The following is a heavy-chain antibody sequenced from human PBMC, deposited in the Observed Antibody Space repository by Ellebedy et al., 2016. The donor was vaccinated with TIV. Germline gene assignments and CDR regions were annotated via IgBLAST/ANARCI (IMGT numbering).Heavy chain of an antibody. J-gene: IGHJ4*02. CDR3: AISATVRGGSDC. CDR1: GFSFSSYW. V-gene: IGHV3-7*02. D-gene: IGHD3-10*01. Sequence: GESLKISCTASGFSFSSYWMSWVRQPPGKGLEWVANIKQDGSEKYYVDSVKGRFTISRDNAKNSLSLQMNSLRAEDTAVYFCAISATVRGGSDCWGQGTLVTVSS. CDR2: IKQDGSEK.